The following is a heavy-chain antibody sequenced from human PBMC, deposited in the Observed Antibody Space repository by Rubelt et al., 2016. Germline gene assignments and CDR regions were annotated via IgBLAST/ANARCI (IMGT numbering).Heavy chain of an antibody. CDR1: GYTFTSYG. CDR2: ISAYNGNT. CDR3: ARMVNDFWSGYHNWFDP. Sequence: QVQLVQSGAEVKKPGASVKVSCKASGYTFTSYGISWVRQAPGQGLEWMGWISAYNGNTNYAQKLQGRVTMTTDTSTSTAYMELRSRRSDDTAVYYCARMVNDFWSGYHNWFDPWGQGTLVTVSS. V-gene: IGHV1-18*01. J-gene: IGHJ5*02. D-gene: IGHD3-3*01.